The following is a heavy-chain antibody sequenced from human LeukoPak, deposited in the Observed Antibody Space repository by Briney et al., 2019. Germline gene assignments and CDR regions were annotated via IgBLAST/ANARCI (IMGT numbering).Heavy chain of an antibody. D-gene: IGHD6-19*01. CDR3: AKGQVAGPTKNRFDY. CDR1: GFTFSSYA. J-gene: IGHJ4*02. CDR2: ISGSGGST. V-gene: IGHV3-23*01. Sequence: GGSLRLSCAASGFTFSSYAMSWVRQAPGKGLEWVSAISGSGGSTYYADSVKGRFTISRDDSKNTLYLQMSSLRAEDTAVYYCAKGQVAGPTKNRFDYWGQGTLVTVSS.